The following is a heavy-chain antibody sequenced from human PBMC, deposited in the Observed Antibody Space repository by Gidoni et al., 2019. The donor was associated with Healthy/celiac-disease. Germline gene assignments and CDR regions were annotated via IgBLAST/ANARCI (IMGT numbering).Heavy chain of an antibody. CDR3: AKGWGSYRPFDY. CDR1: GFPFDDYA. D-gene: IGHD3-16*02. Sequence: EVQLVESGGGLVQPGRSLRLSCSASGFPFDDYAMHWVRQAPGKGLEWVSGISWNSGSIGYADSVKGRFTISRDNAKNSLYLQMNSLRAEDTALYYCAKGWGSYRPFDYWGQGTLVTVSS. V-gene: IGHV3-9*01. J-gene: IGHJ4*02. CDR2: ISWNSGSI.